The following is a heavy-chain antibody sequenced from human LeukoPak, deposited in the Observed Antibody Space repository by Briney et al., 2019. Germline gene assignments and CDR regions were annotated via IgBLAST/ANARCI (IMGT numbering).Heavy chain of an antibody. V-gene: IGHV1-18*01. J-gene: IGHJ1*01. CDR3: ARGLDIVVVPAAKIMEPEYFQH. Sequence: EASVKVSCKASGYTFSNYGISWVRQAPGQGLEWVGWISIYNGKTNYAQKFQGRVSMTTDTSTSTAYMELRSLRSDDTAVYYCARGLDIVVVPAAKIMEPEYFQHWGQGTLVTVSS. CDR1: GYTFSNYG. CDR2: ISIYNGKT. D-gene: IGHD2-2*03.